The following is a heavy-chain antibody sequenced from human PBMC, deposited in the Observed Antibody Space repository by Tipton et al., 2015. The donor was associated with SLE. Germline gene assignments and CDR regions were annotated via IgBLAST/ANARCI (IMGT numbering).Heavy chain of an antibody. J-gene: IGHJ6*02. V-gene: IGHV3-49*04. CDR2: IRSKAYGGTT. D-gene: IGHD3-3*01. CDR3: TRYDFWSGYYTPSDYYYGMDV. Sequence: SLRLSCTASGFTFGDYAMSWVRQAPGKGLEWVGFIRSKAYGGTTEYAASVKGRFTISRDDSKSIAYLQMNSLKTEDTAVYYCTRYDFWSGYYTPSDYYYGMDVWGQGTTVTVSS. CDR1: GFTFGDYA.